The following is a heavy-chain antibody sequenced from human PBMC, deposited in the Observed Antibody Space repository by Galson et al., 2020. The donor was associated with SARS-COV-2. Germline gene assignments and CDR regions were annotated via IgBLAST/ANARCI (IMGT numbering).Heavy chain of an antibody. V-gene: IGHV3-23*01. Sequence: GGSLRLSCVASGFRFSDYAMTWVRQAPGKGLEWVSCVTPSGGRTEYADSVKGRFTLSRDNSRDTLFLQMNSLRAEDTAVYYCATEQHMFTIQGVFDSWGQGTLVTVSS. CDR1: GFRFSDYA. J-gene: IGHJ4*02. D-gene: IGHD3-10*01. CDR2: VTPSGGRT. CDR3: ATEQHMFTIQGVFDS.